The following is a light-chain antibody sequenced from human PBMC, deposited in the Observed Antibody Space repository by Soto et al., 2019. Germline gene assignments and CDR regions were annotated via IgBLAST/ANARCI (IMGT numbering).Light chain of an antibody. CDR2: DAS. CDR3: QQRDTRPIT. J-gene: IGKJ5*01. Sequence: EMVLTQSPATLSLSPEERATLSGRTSQSVTRYLAWYQQKPGQAPRFLMFDASNSATGVPPRFSGSGSGTDFPLTISRLEPEDFVVYYCQQRDTRPITFGQGTRLEIK. V-gene: IGKV3-11*01. CDR1: QSVTRY.